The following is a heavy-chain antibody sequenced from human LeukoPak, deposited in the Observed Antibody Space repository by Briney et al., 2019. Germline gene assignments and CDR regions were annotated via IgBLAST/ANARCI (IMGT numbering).Heavy chain of an antibody. D-gene: IGHD1-26*01. J-gene: IGHJ4*02. V-gene: IGHV4-31*03. CDR1: GGSMSSGGYY. CDR2: IYYSGST. Sequence: PSQTLSLICTVSGGSMSSGGYYWSWIRQHPGRGLEWIGYIYYSGSTYYNPSLKSRVTISVDTSKNHFSLKLSSVTAADTAVYYCARLNSGSSVGLTFDYWGQGTLVTVSS. CDR3: ARLNSGSSVGLTFDY.